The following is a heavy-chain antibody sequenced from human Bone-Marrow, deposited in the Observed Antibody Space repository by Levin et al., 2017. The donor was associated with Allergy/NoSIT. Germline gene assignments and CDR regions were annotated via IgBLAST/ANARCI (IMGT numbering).Heavy chain of an antibody. CDR2: TTYDGSNK. CDR1: GFTFSSYG. V-gene: IGHV3-30*18. CDR3: AKDRRVVVIQYYFDY. Sequence: SGESLKISCAASGFTFSSYGMHWVRQAPGRGLEWVAVTTYDGSNKYYADSVKGRFTISRDDSKNTLYLQMNSLGAEDTAVYYCAKDRRVVVIQYYFDYWGQGTLVTVSS. J-gene: IGHJ4*02. D-gene: IGHD3-22*01.